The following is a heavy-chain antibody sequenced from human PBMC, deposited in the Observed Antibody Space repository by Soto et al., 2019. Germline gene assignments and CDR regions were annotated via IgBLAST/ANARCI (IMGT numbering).Heavy chain of an antibody. D-gene: IGHD6-25*01. CDR3: AIRTRIASDGYYFYX. V-gene: IGHV4-30-4*02. Sequence: PSDSLSLTFTVSGGSLSSVDYYWSWIRQPPGKGLEGIGYITYSGFTYNNPSLKSRLRISVDTPKNQFSLRLSSVTAADTAVFYCAIRTRIASDGYYFYXWGPGTPVTVSX. CDR1: GGSLSSVDYY. CDR2: ITYSGFT. J-gene: IGHJ4*02.